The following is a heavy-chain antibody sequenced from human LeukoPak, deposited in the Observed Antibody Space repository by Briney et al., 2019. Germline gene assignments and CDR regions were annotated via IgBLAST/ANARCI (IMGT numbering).Heavy chain of an antibody. D-gene: IGHD6-13*01. CDR1: GFPFSDFD. CDR3: ARGDSSSWSVFDY. Sequence: GGSLRLPCAASGFPFSDFDMTWFRQAPGKGLEWVSAISGSGDNTFYADSVKGRFTISRDNSKNTLYLQMNSLRAEDTAVYYCARGDSSSWSVFDYWGQGTLVPVSS. V-gene: IGHV3-23*01. CDR2: ISGSGDNT. J-gene: IGHJ4*02.